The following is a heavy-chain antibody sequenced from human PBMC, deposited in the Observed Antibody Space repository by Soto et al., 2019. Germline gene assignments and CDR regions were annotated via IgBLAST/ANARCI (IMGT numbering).Heavy chain of an antibody. CDR3: ARGRGYSYGPYYFDY. V-gene: IGHV4-31*03. CDR1: GGSISSEGYY. Sequence: KASETLSLTCTVSGGSISSEGYYWSWFRQLPGKGLEWIGDIYYSGTTYYNPSLRSRLTISGDASKNQFSLKLSSVTAADTALYYCARGRGYSYGPYYFDYWGQRTLVTVSS. D-gene: IGHD5-18*01. CDR2: IYYSGTT. J-gene: IGHJ4*02.